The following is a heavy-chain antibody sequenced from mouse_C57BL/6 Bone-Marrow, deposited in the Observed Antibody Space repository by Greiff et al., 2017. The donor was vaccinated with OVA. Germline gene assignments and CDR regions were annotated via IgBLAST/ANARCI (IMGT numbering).Heavy chain of an antibody. V-gene: IGHV10-1*01. CDR2: IRSKSNNYAT. J-gene: IGHJ4*01. CDR1: GFSFHTYA. Sequence: EVQRVESGGGLVQPKGSLKLSCAASGFSFHTYAMNWVRQAPGKGLEWVARIRSKSNNYATYYADSVKDRFTISRDDSESMLYLQMNNLKTEDTAMYYCVRRGLLHYYAMDYWGQGTSVTVSS. CDR3: VRRGLLHYYAMDY. D-gene: IGHD2-3*01.